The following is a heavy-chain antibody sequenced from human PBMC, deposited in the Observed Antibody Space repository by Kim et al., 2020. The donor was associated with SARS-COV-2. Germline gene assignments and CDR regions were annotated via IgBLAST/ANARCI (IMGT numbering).Heavy chain of an antibody. J-gene: IGHJ6*02. CDR3: ASLPPLVRYFDWLSPPHYYYYGMDV. V-gene: IGHV4-39*01. CDR2: IYYSGST. D-gene: IGHD3-9*01. CDR1: GGSISSSSYY. Sequence: SETLSLTCTVSGGSISSSSYYWGWIRQPPGKGLEWIGSIYYSGSTYYNPSLKSRVTISVDTSKNQFSLKLSSVTAADTAVYYCASLPPLVRYFDWLSPPHYYYYGMDVLGQGTTVTVSS.